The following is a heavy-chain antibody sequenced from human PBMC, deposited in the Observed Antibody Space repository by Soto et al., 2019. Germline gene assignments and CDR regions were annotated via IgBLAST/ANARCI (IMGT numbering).Heavy chain of an antibody. J-gene: IGHJ4*02. CDR3: ARSLGYCSGGSCSSHPIDY. D-gene: IGHD2-15*01. V-gene: IGHV1-69*02. CDR2: IIPILGIA. Sequence: ASVKVSCKASGGTFSSYTISWVRQAPGQGLEWMGRIIPILGIANYAQKFQGRVTITADKSTSTAYMELSSLRSEDTAVYYCARSLGYCSGGSCSSHPIDYWGQGTLVTVSS. CDR1: GGTFSSYT.